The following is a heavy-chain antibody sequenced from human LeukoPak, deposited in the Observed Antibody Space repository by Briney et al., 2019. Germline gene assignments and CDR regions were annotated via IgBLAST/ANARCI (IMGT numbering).Heavy chain of an antibody. J-gene: IGHJ4*02. D-gene: IGHD2-15*01. CDR2: ISGSGGST. CDR1: GFTFRSYG. CDR3: ARDHDRYCSGGSCSEFAC. V-gene: IGHV3-23*01. Sequence: GGSLRLSCAASGFTFRSYGMSWVRQAPGKGRDWVSAISGSGGSTYYAHSVKGRFTISTANSKNTLYLQMNSLRAEDTAVYYCARDHDRYCSGGSCSEFACGGQGTLVTVPS.